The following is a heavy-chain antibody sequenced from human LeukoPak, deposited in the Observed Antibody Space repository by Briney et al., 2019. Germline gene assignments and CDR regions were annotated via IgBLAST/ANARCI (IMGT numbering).Heavy chain of an antibody. CDR2: INPNSGGT. V-gene: IGHV1-2*02. D-gene: IGHD6-19*01. Sequence: GASVRVSCKASGYTFTGYYMHWVRQAPGQGLEWMGWINPNSGGTNYAQKFQGRVTMTRDTSISPAYMELSRLRSDDTAVYYCGRASQWLDAFDIWGQGTMVTVSS. J-gene: IGHJ3*02. CDR1: GYTFTGYY. CDR3: GRASQWLDAFDI.